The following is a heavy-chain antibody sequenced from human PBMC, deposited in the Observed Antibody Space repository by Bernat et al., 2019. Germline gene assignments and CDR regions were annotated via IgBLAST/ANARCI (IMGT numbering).Heavy chain of an antibody. D-gene: IGHD6-19*01. Sequence: QVQLQQSGPGLVKPSQTLSLTCAISGDSVSSNSAAWNWIRQSPSRGLEWLGRTYYRSKWYNAYAVSVKSRITITPDTSRNQFSLQLNSVTPEDTAVYYCARDRFSAVAGNKRSFDYWGQGTLVTVSS. CDR1: GDSVSSNSAA. CDR2: TYYRSKWYN. J-gene: IGHJ4*02. CDR3: ARDRFSAVAGNKRSFDY. V-gene: IGHV6-1*01.